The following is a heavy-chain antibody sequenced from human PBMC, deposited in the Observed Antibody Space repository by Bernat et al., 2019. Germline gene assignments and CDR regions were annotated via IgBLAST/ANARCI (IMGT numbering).Heavy chain of an antibody. J-gene: IGHJ5*02. CDR1: GFTFSSYA. V-gene: IGHV3-23*04. D-gene: IGHD3-22*01. CDR3: AKGDYHYDGSGYSS. Sequence: EVYLVESGGGLIQPGGSLRLSCAASGFTFSSYAMTWVRQAPGKGLEWVSAISGSGLSTYYSDSMEGRITVSRDNSKDTLYLQMSSLRAADTAIYYCAKGDYHYDGSGYSSWGQGTLVTVSS. CDR2: ISGSGLST.